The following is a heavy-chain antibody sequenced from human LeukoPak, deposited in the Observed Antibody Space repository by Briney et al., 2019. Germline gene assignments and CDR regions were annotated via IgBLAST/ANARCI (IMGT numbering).Heavy chain of an antibody. CDR1: GFTFSDYY. D-gene: IGHD5-12*01. CDR3: ARDHIYPGGYSGYAPPGFDY. CDR2: ISSSGSTI. J-gene: IGHJ4*02. Sequence: GGSLRLSCAASGFTFSDYYMSWIRQAPGKGLEWVSYISSSGSTIYYADSVKGRFTISRDNAKNSLYLQMNSLRAEDTAVYYCARDHIYPGGYSGYAPPGFDYWGQGTLVTVSS. V-gene: IGHV3-11*01.